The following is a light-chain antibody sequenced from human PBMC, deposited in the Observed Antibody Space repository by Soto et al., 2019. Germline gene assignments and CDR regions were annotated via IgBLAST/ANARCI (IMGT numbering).Light chain of an antibody. CDR3: LQDYGYPWT. Sequence: IQMTQSPSSLSASVGDRVTILCRASHGIRDDLGWYQQKPGKAPKLLIYAASILQSGVPLRFSGSGSGTNFTLSITSLQPEDSATYYCLQDYGYPWTFGRGTKVEVK. V-gene: IGKV1-6*02. CDR1: HGIRDD. J-gene: IGKJ1*01. CDR2: AAS.